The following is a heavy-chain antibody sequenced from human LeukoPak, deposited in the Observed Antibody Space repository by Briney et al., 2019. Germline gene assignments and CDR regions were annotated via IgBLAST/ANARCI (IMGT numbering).Heavy chain of an antibody. CDR2: IIPIFGTA. CDR1: GGTFSSYA. D-gene: IGHD3-3*01. CDR3: ARVTLYDFWSGYYNWFDP. Sequence: SVKVSCKASGGTFSSYAISWVRQAPGQGLGWMGGIIPIFGTANYAQKFQGRVTITADESTSTAYMELSSLRSEDTAVYYCARVTLYDFWSGYYNWFDPWGQGTLVTVSS. V-gene: IGHV1-69*01. J-gene: IGHJ5*02.